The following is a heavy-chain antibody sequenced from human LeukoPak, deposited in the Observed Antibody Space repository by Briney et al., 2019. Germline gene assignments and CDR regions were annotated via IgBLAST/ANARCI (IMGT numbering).Heavy chain of an antibody. Sequence: PGGSLRLSCAASGFTFSSYGMHWVRQAPGKGLEWVAFIRYDGSNKYYADSVKGRFTISRDNSKNTLYLQMNSLRAEDTAVYYCARVEDYDFWSGEYYFDYWGQGTLVTVSS. J-gene: IGHJ4*02. CDR1: GFTFSSYG. V-gene: IGHV3-30*02. D-gene: IGHD3-3*01. CDR3: ARVEDYDFWSGEYYFDY. CDR2: IRYDGSNK.